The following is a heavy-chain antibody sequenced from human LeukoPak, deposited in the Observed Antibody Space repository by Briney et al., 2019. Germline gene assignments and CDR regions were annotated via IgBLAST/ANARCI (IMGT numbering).Heavy chain of an antibody. CDR2: IYYSGIT. V-gene: IGHV4-59*08. CDR3: ARQGSGSRAASDY. Sequence: SETLSFTCTVSGGSISTFYWSWIRQPPGKGLEWIGYIYYSGITNYNPSLKSRVTISVDTSKNQFSLKLSSVTAADTAVYYCARQGSGSRAASDYLGQGTLVTVSS. CDR1: GGSISTFY. D-gene: IGHD1-26*01. J-gene: IGHJ4*02.